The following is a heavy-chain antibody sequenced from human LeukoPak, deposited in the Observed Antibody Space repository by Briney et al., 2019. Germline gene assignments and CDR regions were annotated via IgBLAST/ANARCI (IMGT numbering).Heavy chain of an antibody. J-gene: IGHJ4*02. V-gene: IGHV3-23*01. CDR2: IYSGGST. CDR3: AKVGRAIVVVVAAPFDY. CDR1: GFTFSSYG. Sequence: GGTLRLSCAASGFTFSSYGMSWVRQAPGKGLEWVSVIYSGGSTYYADSVKGRFTISRDNSKNTLYLQMNSLRAEDTAVYYCAKVGRAIVVVVAAPFDYWGQGTLVTVSS. D-gene: IGHD2-15*01.